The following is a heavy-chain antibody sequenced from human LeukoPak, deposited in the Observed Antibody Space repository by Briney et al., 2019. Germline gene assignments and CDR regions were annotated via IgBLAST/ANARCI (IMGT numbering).Heavy chain of an antibody. D-gene: IGHD6-19*01. J-gene: IGHJ3*02. CDR3: ARPVVAGGTDAFHI. V-gene: IGHV4-38-2*01. Sequence: SETLSLTCAVSGYSISSGYYWGWIRQPPGKGLEWIGSISHSGSTYYSPSLKSRVTISIDTSQNQFSLKLSSVTAADTAVYYCARPVVAGGTDAFHIWGPGTMVTVSS. CDR1: GYSISSGYY. CDR2: ISHSGST.